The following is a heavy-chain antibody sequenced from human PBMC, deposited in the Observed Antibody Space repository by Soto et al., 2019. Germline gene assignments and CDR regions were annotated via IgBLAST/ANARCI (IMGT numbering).Heavy chain of an antibody. J-gene: IGHJ6*02. CDR3: AKDLIWFGDMAPNGMDV. CDR1: GFTFSSYA. V-gene: IGHV3-23*01. D-gene: IGHD3-10*01. Sequence: GGSLRLSCAASGFTFSSYAMSWVRQAPGKGLEWVSAISGSGGSTYYADPVKGRFTISRDNSKNTLYLQMNSLRAGDTAVYYCAKDLIWFGDMAPNGMDVWGQGTTVTV. CDR2: ISGSGGST.